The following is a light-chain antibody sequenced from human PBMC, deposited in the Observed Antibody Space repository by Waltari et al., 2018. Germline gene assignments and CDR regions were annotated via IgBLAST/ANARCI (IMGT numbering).Light chain of an antibody. V-gene: IGKV1-5*01. CDR3: QQYNSYQWT. CDR1: QSFSSW. J-gene: IGKJ1*01. CDR2: DAS. Sequence: DIQMTQSPSTLSASVGDRVTITCRASQSFSSWLAWYQQKPGKAPKLLIYDASSLESGVPSRFSGSGSGTEFTLTISSLQPDDFATYYCQQYNSYQWTFGQGTKVEIK.